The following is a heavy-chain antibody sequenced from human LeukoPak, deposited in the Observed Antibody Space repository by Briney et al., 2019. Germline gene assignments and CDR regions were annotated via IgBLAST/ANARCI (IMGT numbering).Heavy chain of an antibody. CDR1: GGTFSSYA. J-gene: IGHJ4*02. V-gene: IGHV1-69*05. Sequence: ASVKVSCKASGGTFSSYAISWVRQAPGQGLEWMGGIIPIIGTANYAQKFQGRVTITTDESTSTAYMELSSLRSEDTAVYYCARDGPPEYYFDYWGQGTLVTVSS. CDR3: ARDGPPEYYFDY. CDR2: IIPIIGTA.